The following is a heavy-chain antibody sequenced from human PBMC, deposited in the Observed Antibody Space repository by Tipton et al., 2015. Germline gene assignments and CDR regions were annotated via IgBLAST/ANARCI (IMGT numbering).Heavy chain of an antibody. CDR3: ARVRYDSSGYQNWYFDL. Sequence: TLSLTCTVSGGSISSYYWSWIRQPPGKGLEWIGYIYYDGSTNCNPSLKSRVTISVDTSKNQFSLNLSSVTAADTAVYYCARVRYDSSGYQNWYFDLWGRGTLVTVSS. J-gene: IGHJ2*01. D-gene: IGHD3-22*01. CDR2: IYYDGST. V-gene: IGHV4-59*01. CDR1: GGSISSYY.